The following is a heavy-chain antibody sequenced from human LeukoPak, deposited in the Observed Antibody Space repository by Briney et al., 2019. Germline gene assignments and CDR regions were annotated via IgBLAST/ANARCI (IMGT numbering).Heavy chain of an antibody. CDR1: GGSISSSTFY. Sequence: SETLSLTCTVSGGSISSSTFYWGWIRQPPGKGLEWIGTIYYSGSTFYNPSLKSRVTVSVDTSKNQFSLKLSSVTAADTAVYYCARVSSATADDAFDIWGQGTMVTVSS. V-gene: IGHV4-39*07. CDR2: IYYSGST. D-gene: IGHD2-2*01. CDR3: ARVSSATADDAFDI. J-gene: IGHJ3*02.